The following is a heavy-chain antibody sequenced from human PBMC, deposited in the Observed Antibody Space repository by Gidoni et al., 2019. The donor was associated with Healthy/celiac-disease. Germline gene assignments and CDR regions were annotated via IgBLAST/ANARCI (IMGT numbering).Heavy chain of an antibody. CDR1: GSTFDDYA. V-gene: IGHV3-9*01. Sequence: EVQLVESGGGLVQPGRSLRLPCPASGSTFDDYAMHGGRQGPGKGLAWGLGISWNSSSIGYADSVKGRFTSSRDNAKNYMYLKMNSLRAEDAALYYCAKDIGGMVRGDCHFDLWGRGTLVTVSS. D-gene: IGHD3-10*01. CDR3: AKDIGGMVRGDCHFDL. J-gene: IGHJ2*01. CDR2: ISWNSSSI.